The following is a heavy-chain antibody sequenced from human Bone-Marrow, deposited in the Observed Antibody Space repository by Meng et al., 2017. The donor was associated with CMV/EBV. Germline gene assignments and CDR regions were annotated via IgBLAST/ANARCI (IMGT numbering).Heavy chain of an antibody. CDR1: GYTLTGYY. D-gene: IGHD1-14*01. CDR2: INPTTGGS. V-gene: IGHV1-2*02. Sequence: ASVKVSCKASGYTLTGYYIHWVRQAPGQGLEWMGWINPTTGGSNYAQNFQGRVTMTRDTSITTASMELRSLRSDDTAVYYCARGSSLTDGMDVWGQGTTVTVSS. J-gene: IGHJ6*02. CDR3: ARGSSLTDGMDV.